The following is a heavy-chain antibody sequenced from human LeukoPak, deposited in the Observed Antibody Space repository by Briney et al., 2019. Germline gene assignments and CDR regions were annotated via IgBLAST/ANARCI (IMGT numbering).Heavy chain of an antibody. CDR3: AREGDDVDIFDN. J-gene: IGHJ4*03. V-gene: IGHV3-33*01. CDR2: IWYDGSNK. CDR1: GFTFSNYG. Sequence: GGSVRLSCAASGFTFSNYGMHWVRQAPGKGLEWVAVIWYDGSNKYYADSVKGRFTISRDNSKNTLYLQMNSLRAEDTAVYYCAREGDDVDIFDNWGHGTLVTVSS. D-gene: IGHD5-12*01.